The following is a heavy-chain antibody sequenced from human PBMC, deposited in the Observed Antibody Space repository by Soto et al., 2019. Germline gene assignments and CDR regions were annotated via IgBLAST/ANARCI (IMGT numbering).Heavy chain of an antibody. D-gene: IGHD5-18*01. CDR1: GFSLSTSGVG. CDR3: AHSPRGYSYGYENWFDP. CDR2: IYWDDDK. Sequence: QITLKESGPPLVKPTQTLTLTCTFSGFSLSTSGVGVGWIRQPPGKALEWLALIYWDDDKRYSPSLKSRLTITKDTSKNQVVLTMTNMDPVDTATYYCAHSPRGYSYGYENWFDPWGQGTLVTVSS. V-gene: IGHV2-5*02. J-gene: IGHJ5*02.